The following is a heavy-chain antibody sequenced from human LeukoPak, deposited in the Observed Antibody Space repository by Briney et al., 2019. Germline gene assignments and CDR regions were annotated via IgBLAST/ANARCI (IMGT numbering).Heavy chain of an antibody. V-gene: IGHV4-59*01. D-gene: IGHD6-13*01. CDR2: VYYSGST. J-gene: IGHJ4*02. CDR1: GGYISSYY. Sequence: KPSETLSLTCIVSGGYISSYYWSWIRQPPGKGLEWIGYVYYSGSTNYNPSLKSRVTISVDTSKNQFSLKLTSVTAADTAVYYCARQIRVAANGPYYFDSWGQGTLVTVSS. CDR3: ARQIRVAANGPYYFDS.